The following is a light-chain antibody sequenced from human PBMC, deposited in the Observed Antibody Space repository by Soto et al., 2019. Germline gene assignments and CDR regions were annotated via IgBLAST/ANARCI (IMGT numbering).Light chain of an antibody. Sequence: EIVMTQSPATLSVSPGERATLSCRASQSVSSNLAWYQQKPGQAPRLLIYGASTRATGIPARFSGSGSGTEFTLTISSMQSEDCAVYYCQQYNNWPPTFGQGTRLAMK. CDR3: QQYNNWPPT. CDR2: GAS. J-gene: IGKJ5*01. CDR1: QSVSSN. V-gene: IGKV3-15*01.